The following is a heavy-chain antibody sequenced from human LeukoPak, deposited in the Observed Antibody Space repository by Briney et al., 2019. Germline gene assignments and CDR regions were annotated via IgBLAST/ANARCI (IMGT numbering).Heavy chain of an antibody. CDR2: ISSSGSTI. D-gene: IGHD6-13*01. CDR3: ARDRAAAAGTFDY. V-gene: IGHV3-48*03. CDR1: GFTFSSYE. Sequence: VGSRRLSCAASGFTFSSYEMNWVRQAPGKGLEWVSYISSSGSTIYYADSVKGRFTISRDNAKNSLYLQMNSLRAEDTAVYYCARDRAAAAGTFDYWGQGTLVTVSS. J-gene: IGHJ4*02.